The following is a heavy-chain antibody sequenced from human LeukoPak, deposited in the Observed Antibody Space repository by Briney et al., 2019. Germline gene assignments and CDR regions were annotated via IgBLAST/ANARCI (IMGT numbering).Heavy chain of an antibody. CDR3: ARADFWSGYYFKWFGP. Sequence: GEPLKISCKASGYSFTSYWIGWVRQMPGKGLEWMGIIYPGDSNTRYSPSFQGQVTISADRSITTAYLQWSSLKASDTAIYYCARADFWSGYYFKWFGPWGQGTLVTVSS. CDR2: IYPGDSNT. D-gene: IGHD3-3*01. J-gene: IGHJ5*02. CDR1: GYSFTSYW. V-gene: IGHV5-51*01.